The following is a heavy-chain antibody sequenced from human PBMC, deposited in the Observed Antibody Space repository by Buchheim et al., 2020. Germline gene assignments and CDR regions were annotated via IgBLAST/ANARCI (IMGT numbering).Heavy chain of an antibody. J-gene: IGHJ6*02. CDR1: GYTFTSYD. V-gene: IGHV1-8*01. Sequence: QVQLVQSGAEVKKPGASVKVSCKASGYTFTSYDTNWVRQATGQGLEWMGWMNPNSGNTGYAQKFQGRVTMTRNPSISTAYMELSSLRSEDTAVYYCARGPRPDCGGDCYASYYYYYYGMDVWGQGTT. D-gene: IGHD2-21*01. CDR3: ARGPRPDCGGDCYASYYYYYYGMDV. CDR2: MNPNSGNT.